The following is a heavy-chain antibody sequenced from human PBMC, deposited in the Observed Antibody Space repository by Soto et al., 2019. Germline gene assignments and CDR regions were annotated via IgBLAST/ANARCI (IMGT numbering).Heavy chain of an antibody. CDR3: AGDHGLDYYMDV. Sequence: SETLSLTCAVSSGSISSSNWWSWVRQPPGKGLEWIWEIYHSGSTNYNPSLKSRVTISVDKSKNQFSLKLSSVTAADTAVYYCAGDHGLDYYMDVWGKVNTVTVSS. CDR1: SGSISSSNW. J-gene: IGHJ6*03. CDR2: IYHSGST. V-gene: IGHV4-4*02.